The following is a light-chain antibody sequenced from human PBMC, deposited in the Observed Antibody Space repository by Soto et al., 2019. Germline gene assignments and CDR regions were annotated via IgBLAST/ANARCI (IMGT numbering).Light chain of an antibody. J-gene: IGKJ5*01. CDR3: QQANNFPLA. CDR2: AAS. Sequence: DIQMTQSPSSVSASVGDRVSSTCRASQGISSYLAWYQQKPGKVPKLLIYAASSLQSGVPSRFSGSGSGTDFTLTISSLQPEDFATYYCQQANNFPLAFGQGTRLEIK. V-gene: IGKV1-12*01. CDR1: QGISSY.